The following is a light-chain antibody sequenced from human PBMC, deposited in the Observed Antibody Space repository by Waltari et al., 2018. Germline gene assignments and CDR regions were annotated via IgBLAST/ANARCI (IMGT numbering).Light chain of an antibody. CDR1: QSIHDF. CDR2: KAA. Sequence: ELLFTQAPATLSLSTGDSATHSYRDRQSIHDFLAWYQHKPGQAPRLLIYKAAVRATDIPSRFSGSGSGTDFTLTISSLEPEDFAVYYCQQRSNWPPFTFGGGTKVEIK. CDR3: QQRSNWPPFT. V-gene: IGKV3-11*01. J-gene: IGKJ4*01.